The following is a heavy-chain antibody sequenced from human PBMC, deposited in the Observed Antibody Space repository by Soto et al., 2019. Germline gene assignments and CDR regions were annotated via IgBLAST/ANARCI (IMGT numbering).Heavy chain of an antibody. CDR2: IWYDGSNK. V-gene: IGHV3-33*01. D-gene: IGHD6-19*01. CDR1: GFTFSSYG. CDR3: ARDRSIAVAAAFDY. Sequence: QVQLVESGGGVVQPGRSLRLSCAASGFTFSSYGMHWVRQAPGKGLEWVAVIWYDGSNKYYADSVKGRFTISRDNSKNTLYLQMNSLRAEDMAVYYCARDRSIAVAAAFDYWGQGTLVTVSS. J-gene: IGHJ4*02.